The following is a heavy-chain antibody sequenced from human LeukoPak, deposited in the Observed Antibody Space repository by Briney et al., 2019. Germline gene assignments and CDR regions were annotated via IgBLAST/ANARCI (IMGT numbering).Heavy chain of an antibody. Sequence: WVRQPPGKGLEWIGSIYYSGSTYYNPSLKSRVTISVDTSKNQFSLKLSSVTAADTAVYYCAREVVMITFGGVIAHFDYWGQGTLVTVSS. CDR3: AREVVMITFGGVIAHFDY. V-gene: IGHV4-39*07. CDR2: IYYSGST. D-gene: IGHD3-16*02. J-gene: IGHJ4*02.